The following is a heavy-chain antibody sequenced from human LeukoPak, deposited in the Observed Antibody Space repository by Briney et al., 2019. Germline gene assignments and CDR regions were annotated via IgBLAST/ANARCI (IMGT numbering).Heavy chain of an antibody. Sequence: ASVKVSCKASGYTFTGYYMHWVRQAPGQRLEWMGWINPNSGGTNYAQKFQGRVTMTRDTSISTAYMELSRLRSDDTAVYYCARDNAGASWFDPWGQGTLVTVSS. CDR1: GYTFTGYY. CDR2: INPNSGGT. CDR3: ARDNAGASWFDP. D-gene: IGHD1-26*01. J-gene: IGHJ5*02. V-gene: IGHV1-2*02.